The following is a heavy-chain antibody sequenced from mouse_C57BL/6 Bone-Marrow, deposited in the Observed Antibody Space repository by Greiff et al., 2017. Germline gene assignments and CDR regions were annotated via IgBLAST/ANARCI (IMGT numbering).Heavy chain of an antibody. D-gene: IGHD5-1*01. CDR1: GFTFSSYA. Sequence: EVQRVESGEGLVKPGGSLKLSCAASGFTFSSYAMSWVRQTPEKRLEWVAYISSGGDYIYYADTVKGRFTISRDNARNTLYLQMSSLKSEDTAMYYCTRTYREAWFAYWGQGTLVTVSA. CDR2: ISSGGDYI. CDR3: TRTYREAWFAY. J-gene: IGHJ3*01. V-gene: IGHV5-9-1*02.